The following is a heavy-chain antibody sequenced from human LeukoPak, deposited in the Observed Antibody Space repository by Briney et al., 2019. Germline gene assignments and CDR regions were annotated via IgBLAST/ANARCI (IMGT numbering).Heavy chain of an antibody. CDR3: VRDLYSSRTNEAFVI. J-gene: IGHJ3*02. D-gene: IGHD6-13*01. CDR2: IYYCGST. CDR1: GGSISSDH. V-gene: IGHV4-59*12. Sequence: SETLSLTCTVSGGSISSDHWSWIRQPPGKGLEWIGYIYYCGSTNYNPSLKSRVTISVDTYKNQFFLKLSSVTAADTAVYYCVRDLYSSRTNEAFVIWGQGTMVTVSS.